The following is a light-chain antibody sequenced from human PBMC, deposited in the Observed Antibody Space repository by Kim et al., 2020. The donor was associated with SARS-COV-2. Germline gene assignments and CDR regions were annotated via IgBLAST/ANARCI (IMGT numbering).Light chain of an antibody. V-gene: IGLV3-9*01. Sequence: VAPGQTARITWWGEKFGNKSAQWYQQKPGQAPVLVIYQDNKRASEIAERFSGSNSENTATLSISEAQARDEADYYCQVWDNSVAVVFGGGTQLTVL. J-gene: IGLJ2*01. CDR2: QDN. CDR3: QVWDNSVAVV. CDR1: KFGNKS.